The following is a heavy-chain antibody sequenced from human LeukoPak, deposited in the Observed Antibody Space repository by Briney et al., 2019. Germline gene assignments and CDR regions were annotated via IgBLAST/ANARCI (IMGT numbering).Heavy chain of an antibody. CDR1: GFTFDDYA. Sequence: GGSLRLSCAASGFTFDDYAMHWVRQAPGKGLEWVSLISGDGGSTYYADSVKGRFTISRDNSKNSLYLQMNSLRTEDTALYYCAKEATTFGWNSNPQFDYWGQGTLVTVSS. J-gene: IGHJ4*02. CDR3: AKEATTFGWNSNPQFDY. V-gene: IGHV3-43*02. CDR2: ISGDGGST. D-gene: IGHD1/OR15-1a*01.